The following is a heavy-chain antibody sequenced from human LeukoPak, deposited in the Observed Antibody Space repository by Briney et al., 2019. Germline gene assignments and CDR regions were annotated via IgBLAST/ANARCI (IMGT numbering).Heavy chain of an antibody. D-gene: IGHD2-2*03. V-gene: IGHV1-18*01. CDR1: GYTFTSYG. CDR3: ARDSVDIVVVPAATLVSGEAFDI. Sequence: ASVKVSCKASGYTFTSYGISWVRQAPGQGLEWMGWISAYNGNTDYAQKLQGRVTMTTDTSTSTAYMELRSLRSDDTAVYYCARDSVDIVVVPAATLVSGEAFDIWGQGTMVTVSS. CDR2: ISAYNGNT. J-gene: IGHJ3*02.